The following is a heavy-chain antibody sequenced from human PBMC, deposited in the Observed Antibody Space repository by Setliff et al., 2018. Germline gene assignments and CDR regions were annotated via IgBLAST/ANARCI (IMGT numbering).Heavy chain of an antibody. D-gene: IGHD6-6*01. CDR3: ARLSSSLPDY. CDR2: IYTSGST. Sequence: PSETLSLTCTVSGYSISSGYYWGWIRQPAGKGLEWIGHIYTSGSTNYNPSLKSRVTISVDTSKDQFSLKLSSVTAADTAVYYCARLSSSLPDYWGQGTLVTVSS. J-gene: IGHJ4*02. V-gene: IGHV4-61*09. CDR1: GYSISSGYY.